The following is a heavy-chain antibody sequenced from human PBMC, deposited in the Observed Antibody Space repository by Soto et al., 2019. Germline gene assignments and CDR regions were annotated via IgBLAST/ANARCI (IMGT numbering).Heavy chain of an antibody. CDR1: GYPFTNYA. D-gene: IGHD6-19*01. V-gene: IGHV1-3*01. CDR3: ARPNTGWDY. J-gene: IGHJ4*02. Sequence: QVQLVQSGAEVKKPGASVKVSCKASGYPFTNYAMHWVRQAPGHRLEWVGWINAGDGSTKYSQNFQGRVTITRDTSASTVFMELASLRSEDTAVYYCARPNTGWDYWGQGALVTVSS. CDR2: INAGDGST.